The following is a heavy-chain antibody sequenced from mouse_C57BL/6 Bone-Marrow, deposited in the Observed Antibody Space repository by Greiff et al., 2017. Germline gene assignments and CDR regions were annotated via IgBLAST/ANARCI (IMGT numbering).Heavy chain of an antibody. CDR3: ARSTVVATDY. Sequence: QVHVKQPGAELVMPGASVKLSCKASGYTFTSYWMHWVKQRPGQGLEWIGEIDPSDSYTNYNQKFKGKSTLTVDKSSSTAYMQLSSLTSADSAVYYCARSTVVATDYWGQGTTLTVSS. D-gene: IGHD1-1*01. V-gene: IGHV1-69*01. CDR1: GYTFTSYW. CDR2: IDPSDSYT. J-gene: IGHJ2*01.